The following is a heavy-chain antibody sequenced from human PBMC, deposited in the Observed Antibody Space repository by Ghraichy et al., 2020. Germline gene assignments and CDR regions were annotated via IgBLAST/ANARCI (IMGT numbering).Heavy chain of an antibody. CDR2: VKSKTDGGTT. V-gene: IGHV3-15*01. Sequence: GGSLRLSCTASGFTFGDYAMSWFRQAPGKGLEWVGLVKSKTDGGTTDYAAPVKGRFSISRDDSKNTLDLQMNSLKIEDTAVYYCATDLGEGWGQGTLVTVSS. CDR3: ATDLGEG. J-gene: IGHJ4*02. CDR1: GFTFGDYA.